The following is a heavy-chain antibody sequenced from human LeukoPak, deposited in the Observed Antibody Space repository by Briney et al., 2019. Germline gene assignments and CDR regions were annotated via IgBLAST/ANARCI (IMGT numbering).Heavy chain of an antibody. Sequence: GGSLRLSCTASGFTFTSHAMSWVRRAPGKGLEWVGFITSKRYGGQTEHAASAQGRFTISRDDSKSIAYLQMNSLKTEDTAVYYCSRVASSVMDVWGQGTTVTVSS. D-gene: IGHD5-12*01. CDR2: ITSKRYGGQT. V-gene: IGHV3-49*04. CDR3: SRVASSVMDV. J-gene: IGHJ6*02. CDR1: GFTFTSHA.